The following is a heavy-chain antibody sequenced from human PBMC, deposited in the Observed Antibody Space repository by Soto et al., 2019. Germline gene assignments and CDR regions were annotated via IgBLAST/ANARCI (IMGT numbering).Heavy chain of an antibody. CDR1: GGTFSSYT. V-gene: IGHV1-69*02. Sequence: QVQLVQSGAEVKKPGSSVKVSCKASGGTFSSYTISWVRQAPGQGLEWMGRIIPILGIANYAQKFQGRVTITADNSRSTDYMELSSLRSDDTAVYYCARANARGGVRGSGSYYNTASYYWGQGTLVTVSS. J-gene: IGHJ4*02. CDR2: IIPILGIA. CDR3: ARANARGGVRGSGSYYNTASYY. D-gene: IGHD3-10*01.